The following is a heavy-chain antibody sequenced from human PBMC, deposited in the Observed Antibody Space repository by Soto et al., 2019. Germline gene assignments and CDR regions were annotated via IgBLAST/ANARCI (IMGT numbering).Heavy chain of an antibody. V-gene: IGHV3-23*01. CDR3: TKGDSSGYFDPSTGYSTPDH. D-gene: IGHD3-3*01. CDR2: ITTSDDIA. Sequence: EVQLFESGGGLVEPGESLRLSCAASGFIFKDFAMSWVRQAPGKGLEWVSTITTSDDIAYSADSVRGRFTISRDNSANTVFLQMSSLRGDGTATYYCTKGDSSGYFDPSTGYSTPDHWGQGTLVTVSS. J-gene: IGHJ5*02. CDR1: GFIFKDFA.